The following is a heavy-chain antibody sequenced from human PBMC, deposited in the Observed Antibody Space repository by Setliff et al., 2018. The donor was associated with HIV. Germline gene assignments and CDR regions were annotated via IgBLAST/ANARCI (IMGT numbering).Heavy chain of an antibody. CDR2: INPSGGIT. Sequence: ASVKVSCKASGYTFTSYYMHWVRQAPGQGLEWMGIINPSGGITSYVRKFQGRVTMTRDTSTSTVYMELSSLRSEDTAVYYCARHPMSPFLEWSYDSWGQGTLVTVSS. J-gene: IGHJ4*02. D-gene: IGHD3-3*02. V-gene: IGHV1-46*01. CDR1: GYTFTSYY. CDR3: ARHPMSPFLEWSYDS.